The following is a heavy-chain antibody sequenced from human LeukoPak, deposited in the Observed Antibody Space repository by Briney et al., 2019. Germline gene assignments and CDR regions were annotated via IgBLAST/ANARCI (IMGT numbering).Heavy chain of an antibody. CDR2: IYYSGST. V-gene: IGHV4-31*03. J-gene: IGHJ4*02. Sequence: PSETLSLTCTVSGGSISSGGYYWSWIRQHPGKGLEWIGYIYYSGSTYYNPSLKSRVTISVDTSKNQFSLKLSSVTAADTAVYYCARTPHLIAAAGHFDYWGQGTLVTVSS. CDR3: ARTPHLIAAAGHFDY. CDR1: GGSISSGGYY. D-gene: IGHD6-13*01.